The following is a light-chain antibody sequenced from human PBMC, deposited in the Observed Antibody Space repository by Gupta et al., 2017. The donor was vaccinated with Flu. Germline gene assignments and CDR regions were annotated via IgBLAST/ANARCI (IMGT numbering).Light chain of an antibody. CDR3: QQRTNWLFT. V-gene: IGKV3-11*01. Sequence: PATLSLSPGESTPLSCRASDSFRSYLAWYRQKPRQAPRLLIYDASNRATGIPARFSGSGSGTDFTLTISTLEPEDSAVYYCQQRTNWLFTFGPGTKVDI. J-gene: IGKJ3*01. CDR1: DSFRSY. CDR2: DAS.